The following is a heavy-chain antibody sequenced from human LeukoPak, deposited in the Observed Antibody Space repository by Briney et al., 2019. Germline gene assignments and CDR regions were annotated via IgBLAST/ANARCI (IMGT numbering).Heavy chain of an antibody. V-gene: IGHV4-59*01. CDR1: GGSISRYS. D-gene: IGHD2/OR15-2a*01. CDR2: IYFTGNT. J-gene: IGHJ6*03. CDR3: ARGVRIENAAIYYMDV. Sequence: SETLSLNCSVSGGSISRYSWSWIRQSPGKGLEWIGYIYFTGNTKYNPSIRSRVIISLHTPNNQFSLRLSSVTAADTAVYYCARGVRIENAAIYYMDVWGEGAKVTVSS.